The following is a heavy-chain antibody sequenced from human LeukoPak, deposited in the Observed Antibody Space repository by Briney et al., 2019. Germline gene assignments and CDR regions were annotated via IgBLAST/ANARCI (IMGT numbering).Heavy chain of an antibody. J-gene: IGHJ4*02. V-gene: IGHV3-7*01. CDR3: ARASSGYFDY. Sequence: GGSLRLSCAGSGFTFSSNRMSWVRQAPGKGLEWVANIKQDGSEKYYVDSVKGRFTISRDNAKNSLYLQMNSLRAEDTAVYYCARASSGYFDYWGQGTLVTVSS. CDR2: IKQDGSEK. D-gene: IGHD3-22*01. CDR1: GFTFSSNR.